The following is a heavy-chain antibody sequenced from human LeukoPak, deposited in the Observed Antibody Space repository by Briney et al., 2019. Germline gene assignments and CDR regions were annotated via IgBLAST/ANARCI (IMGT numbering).Heavy chain of an antibody. D-gene: IGHD2-2*01. J-gene: IGHJ5*02. V-gene: IGHV4-4*07. CDR1: GGSISSYY. CDR3: ARSVGYCSSASCYVNWFDP. CDR2: IYASGGT. Sequence: PSETLSLTCTVSGGSISSYYWSWIRQPAGKGLEWIGRIYASGGTNYNPSLKSRLTISADKSKNQFSLRLSSVTAADTAVYYCARSVGYCSSASCYVNWFDPWGQGTLVTVSS.